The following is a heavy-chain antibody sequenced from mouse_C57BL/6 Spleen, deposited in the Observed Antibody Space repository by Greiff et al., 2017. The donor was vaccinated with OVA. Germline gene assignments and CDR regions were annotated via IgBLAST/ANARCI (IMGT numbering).Heavy chain of an antibody. D-gene: IGHD2-4*01. V-gene: IGHV3-6*01. CDR1: GYSIPSGYY. CDR3: ARDPRYDYGCDY. Sequence: EVQLQQSGPGLVKPSQSLSLTCSVTGYSIPSGYYWNWIRQFPGNKLEWMGYISYDGSNNYNPSLKNRISITRDTSKNQFFLKLNSVTTEDTATYYCARDPRYDYGCDYWGQGTTLTVSS. J-gene: IGHJ2*01. CDR2: ISYDGSN.